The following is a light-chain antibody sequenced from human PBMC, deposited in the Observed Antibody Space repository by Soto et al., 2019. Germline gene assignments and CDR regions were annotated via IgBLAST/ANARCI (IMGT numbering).Light chain of an antibody. J-gene: IGKJ1*01. CDR2: AAS. CDR3: QQSYSTSWT. Sequence: AIRMTQAPSSFSASTGDRVTITYRASQGISNFLAWFQQKPGTVPRRLISAASSLQSGVPSRFSGSGSGTDFTLTISSLQPEDFTTYYCQQSYSTSWTFGQGTKVDIK. V-gene: IGKV1-8*01. CDR1: QGISNF.